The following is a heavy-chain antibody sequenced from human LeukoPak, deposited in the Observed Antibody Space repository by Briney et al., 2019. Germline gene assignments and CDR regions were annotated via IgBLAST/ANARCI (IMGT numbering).Heavy chain of an antibody. CDR1: GYSFTSYW. V-gene: IGHV5-51*01. J-gene: IGHJ4*02. D-gene: IGHD4-23*01. CDR3: ARWRSAVVTPSYFDY. Sequence: GESLKISCKGSGYSFTSYWIGWVRQMPGKGLEWMGIIYPGDSDTRYSPSFQGQVTISADKSISTAYLQWSSLKASDTAMYYCARWRSAVVTPSYFDYWGQGTLVTVSS. CDR2: IYPGDSDT.